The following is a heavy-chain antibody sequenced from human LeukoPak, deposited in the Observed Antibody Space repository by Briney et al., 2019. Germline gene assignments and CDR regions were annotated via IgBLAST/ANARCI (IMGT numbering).Heavy chain of an antibody. J-gene: IGHJ6*02. CDR1: GFSFSMCW. V-gene: IGHV3-7*01. Sequence: GGSLRLSCAVSGFSFSMCWMSWVRQAPGKGLEWVANIKQDGSEKYYVDSVKGRFTISRDNAKNSLYLQMNSLRAEDTAVYYCARDLRYCSSTSCLMSGTDVWGQGTTVTVSS. CDR3: ARDLRYCSSTSCLMSGTDV. CDR2: IKQDGSEK. D-gene: IGHD2-2*01.